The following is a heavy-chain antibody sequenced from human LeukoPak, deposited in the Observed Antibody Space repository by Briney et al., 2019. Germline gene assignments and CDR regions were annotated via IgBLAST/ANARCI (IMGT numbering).Heavy chain of an antibody. Sequence: SETLSLTCAVYGGSFGGYYWSWIRQPPGKGLEWIGEINHSGSTNYNPSLKSRVTISVDTSKNQFSLKLSSVTAADTAVYYCARSRLLWFGESLDVWGKGTTVTVSS. D-gene: IGHD3-10*01. CDR1: GGSFGGYY. CDR2: INHSGST. J-gene: IGHJ6*04. CDR3: ARSRLLWFGESLDV. V-gene: IGHV4-34*01.